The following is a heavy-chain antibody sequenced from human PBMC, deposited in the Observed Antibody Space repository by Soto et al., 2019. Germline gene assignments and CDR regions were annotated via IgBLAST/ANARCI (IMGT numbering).Heavy chain of an antibody. CDR1: GGTFSSYA. CDR2: IIPIFGTA. CDR3: ADPYGSGSYYNGFDY. J-gene: IGHJ4*02. D-gene: IGHD3-10*01. Sequence: QVQLVQSGAEVKKPGSSVKVSCKASGGTFSSYAISWVRQAPGQGLEWMGGIIPIFGTANYAQKFQGRVTITADESMSTAYMELSSMRSEDTAVYYCADPYGSGSYYNGFDYWGQGTLVTVSS. V-gene: IGHV1-69*12.